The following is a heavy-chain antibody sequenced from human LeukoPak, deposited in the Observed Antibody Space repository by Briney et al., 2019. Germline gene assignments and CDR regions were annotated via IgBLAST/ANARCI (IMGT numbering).Heavy chain of an antibody. Sequence: PGRSLRLSCAASGFTFRSYAMHGVRQAPGKGLEWVAVISYDGSNKYYADSVKGRFTISRDNSKNMLYLQMNSLRAEDTAVYYCARESYGDLYFDYWGQGTLVTVSS. V-gene: IGHV3-30-3*01. CDR2: ISYDGSNK. J-gene: IGHJ4*02. D-gene: IGHD4-17*01. CDR3: ARESYGDLYFDY. CDR1: GFTFRSYA.